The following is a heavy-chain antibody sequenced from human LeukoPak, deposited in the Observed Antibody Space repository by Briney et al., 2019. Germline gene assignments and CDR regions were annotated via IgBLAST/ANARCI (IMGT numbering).Heavy chain of an antibody. CDR3: AKLLSSSSGDY. CDR2: IKHDGSEI. Sequence: GGSLRLSCTVAGFTFSNYWLGWVRQAPGKGLEWVANIKHDGSEIYYVDSVKGRFTISRDNAKNSLYLQMNSLRAEDTALYYCAKLLSSSSGDYWGQGTLVTVSS. CDR1: GFTFSNYW. D-gene: IGHD6-6*01. J-gene: IGHJ4*02. V-gene: IGHV3-7*03.